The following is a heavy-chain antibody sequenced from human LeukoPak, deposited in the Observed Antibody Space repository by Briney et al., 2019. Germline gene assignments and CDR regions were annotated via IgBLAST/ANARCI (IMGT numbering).Heavy chain of an antibody. D-gene: IGHD3-10*01. CDR3: ARELVNYYGSGSYLSYYYYGMDV. CDR2: ISYDGSNK. V-gene: IGHV3-30-3*01. CDR1: GFTFSSYA. Sequence: GGSLRLSCAASGFTFSSYAMHWVRQAPGKGLEWVAVISYDGSNKYYADSVKGRFTISRDNSKNTLYLQMNSLRAEDTAVYYCARELVNYYGSGSYLSYYYYGMDVWGQGTTVTVSS. J-gene: IGHJ6*02.